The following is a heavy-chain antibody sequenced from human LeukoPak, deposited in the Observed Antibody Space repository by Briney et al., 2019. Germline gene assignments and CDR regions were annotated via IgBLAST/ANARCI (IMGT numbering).Heavy chain of an antibody. Sequence: GGSLRLSCAASGFTFSSYAMSWVRQAPGKGLEWVSAISGSGGSTYYADSVKGRFTISRDNSKNTLYLQMNSLRAEDTAVYYCAKDLGSSGWYFKGYFDYWGQGTLVAVSS. V-gene: IGHV3-23*01. J-gene: IGHJ4*02. D-gene: IGHD6-19*01. CDR3: AKDLGSSGWYFKGYFDY. CDR1: GFTFSSYA. CDR2: ISGSGGST.